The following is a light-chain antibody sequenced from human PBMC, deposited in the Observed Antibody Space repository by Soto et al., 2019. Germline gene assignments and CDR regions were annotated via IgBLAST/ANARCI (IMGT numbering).Light chain of an antibody. CDR1: QSVSGTY. CDR3: QQYGASPFN. Sequence: EIVLTQSPGTLSLSPGERATLSCRASQSVSGTYLAWYQQRPGQAPKVLIYGASSRAAGIPDRFSGSGSGTDFTLTISRLXPEDFAVYYCQQYGASPFNFGPGTKVDIK. CDR2: GAS. V-gene: IGKV3-20*01. J-gene: IGKJ3*01.